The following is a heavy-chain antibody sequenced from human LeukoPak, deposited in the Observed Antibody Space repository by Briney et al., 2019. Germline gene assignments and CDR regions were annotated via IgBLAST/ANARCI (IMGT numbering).Heavy chain of an antibody. CDR1: GFTFSGYW. CDR2: IWYDGSNK. CDR3: AGSYYNVFDY. V-gene: IGHV3-33*08. J-gene: IGHJ4*02. D-gene: IGHD3-10*01. Sequence: GGSLRLSCAASGFTFSGYWMHWVRQAPGKGLEWVALIWYDGSNKYYADSVKGRFTISRDNSKNTLYLQMNSLRAEDTAVYYCAGSYYNVFDYWGQGTLVTVSS.